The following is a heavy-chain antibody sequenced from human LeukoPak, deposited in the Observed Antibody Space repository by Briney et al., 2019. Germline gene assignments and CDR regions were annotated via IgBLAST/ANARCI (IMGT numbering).Heavy chain of an antibody. J-gene: IGHJ4*02. CDR1: GGTFSSYA. V-gene: IGHV1-69*05. CDR2: IIPIFGTA. D-gene: IGHD6-13*01. CDR3: ARTMSSWSFDY. Sequence: GASVKVSCKASGGTFSSYAISWVRQAPGQGLEWMGRIIPIFGTANYAQKFQGRVTITTDESTSTAYMELSSLRSEDTAVYYCARTMSSWSFDYRGQGTLVTVSS.